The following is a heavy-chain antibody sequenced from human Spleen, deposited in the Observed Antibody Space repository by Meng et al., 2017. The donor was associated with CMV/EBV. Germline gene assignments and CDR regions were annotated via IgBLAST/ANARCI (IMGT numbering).Heavy chain of an antibody. CDR3: ARAPVWGVTRGPSYYYGMDV. Sequence: LSLTCAASGFTFRSHTMHWVRQAPGKGLEWVALISHDGSDKYYVDSVKGRFTISRDNSQNTLYLQMDSLRVEDTAVYYCARAPVWGVTRGPSYYYGMDVWGQGTTVTVSS. J-gene: IGHJ6*02. D-gene: IGHD3-10*01. CDR1: GFTFRSHT. V-gene: IGHV3-30*04. CDR2: ISHDGSDK.